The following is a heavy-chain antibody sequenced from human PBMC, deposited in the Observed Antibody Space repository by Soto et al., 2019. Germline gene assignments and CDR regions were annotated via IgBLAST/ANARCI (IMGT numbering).Heavy chain of an antibody. D-gene: IGHD3-10*01. Sequence: QVQLQESGPGLVKPSQTLSLTCTVSGGSISSGGYYWSWIRQHPGKGLEWIGYIYYSGSTYYNPSLNRRSTLPVDTSKNQFSLKLSSLTAADPAVYYCARDQYYGSGSYKGYYYGMDVWGQGTTVTVSS. CDR2: IYYSGST. CDR1: GGSISSGGYY. CDR3: ARDQYYGSGSYKGYYYGMDV. J-gene: IGHJ6*02. V-gene: IGHV4-31*03.